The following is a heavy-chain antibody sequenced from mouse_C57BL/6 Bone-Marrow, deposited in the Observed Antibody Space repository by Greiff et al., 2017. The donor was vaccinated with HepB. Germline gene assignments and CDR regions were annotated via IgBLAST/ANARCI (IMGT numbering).Heavy chain of an antibody. Sequence: EVQRVESGGDLVKPGGSLKLSCAASGFTFSSYGMSWVRQTPDKRLEWVATISSGGSYTYYPDSVKGRFTISRDNAKNTLYLQMSSLKSEDTAMYYCARHDYGGYFDVGGTGTTVTVSS. CDR2: ISSGGSYT. CDR3: ARHDYGGYFDV. J-gene: IGHJ1*03. CDR1: GFTFSSYG. D-gene: IGHD1-1*01. V-gene: IGHV5-6*01.